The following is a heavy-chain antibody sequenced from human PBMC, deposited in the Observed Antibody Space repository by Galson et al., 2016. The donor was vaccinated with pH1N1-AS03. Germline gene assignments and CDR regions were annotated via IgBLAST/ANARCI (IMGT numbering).Heavy chain of an antibody. CDR2: ISITSTYT. Sequence: SLRLSCAASGFTFSDYYMSWTRQAPGQGLEWISFISITSTYTNYADSVKGRFTISRDNAKNSLLLQMNSLRAEDTAVYYCARSGDYYDSSGYYWGQQYYFDYWGRGTLVTVSS. V-gene: IGHV3-11*06. CDR3: ARSGDYYDSSGYYWGQQYYFDY. D-gene: IGHD3-22*01. CDR1: GFTFSDYY. J-gene: IGHJ4*02.